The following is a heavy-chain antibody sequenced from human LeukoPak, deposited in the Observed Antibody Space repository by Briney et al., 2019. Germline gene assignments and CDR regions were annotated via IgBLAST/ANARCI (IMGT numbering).Heavy chain of an antibody. D-gene: IGHD3-10*01. J-gene: IGHJ1*01. V-gene: IGHV3-30*02. CDR2: IRYDGSNK. CDR3: AKDYYGSGSYSGYFQY. CDR1: GFTFSSYG. Sequence: GGSLRLSCAASGFTFSSYGMHWVRQAPGKGLEWVAFIRYDGSNKYYADSVKGRFTISRDNSKNTLYLQMNSLRAEDTALYYCAKDYYGSGSYSGYFQYWGQGTLVTVSS.